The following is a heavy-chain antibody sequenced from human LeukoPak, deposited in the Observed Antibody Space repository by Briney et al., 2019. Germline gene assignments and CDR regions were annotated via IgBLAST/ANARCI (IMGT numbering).Heavy chain of an antibody. Sequence: GGSLRLSCVASGFTFSAYGFHWVRQAPGKGLEWVTMISYDGTNKFYADSVKGRFTISRDNSKNTLYLQMNSLRAEDTAVYYCATDSIDYVDYWGQGTLVTVSS. D-gene: IGHD5-24*01. V-gene: IGHV3-30*03. CDR1: GFTFSAYG. J-gene: IGHJ4*02. CDR2: ISYDGTNK. CDR3: ATDSIDYVDY.